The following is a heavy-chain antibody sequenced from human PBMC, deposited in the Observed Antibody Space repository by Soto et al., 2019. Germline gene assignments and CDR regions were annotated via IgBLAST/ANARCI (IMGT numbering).Heavy chain of an antibody. Sequence: SETLSLTCTVSGGSIRSYYWSWIRQPPGKGLEWIGYIYYSGSTNYNPSLKSRVTISVDTSKNQFSLKLSSVTAADTAVYYCERAPPYSSSWYYFDYWGQGTLVTVSS. V-gene: IGHV4-59*01. CDR2: IYYSGST. J-gene: IGHJ4*02. CDR1: GGSIRSYY. CDR3: ERAPPYSSSWYYFDY. D-gene: IGHD6-13*01.